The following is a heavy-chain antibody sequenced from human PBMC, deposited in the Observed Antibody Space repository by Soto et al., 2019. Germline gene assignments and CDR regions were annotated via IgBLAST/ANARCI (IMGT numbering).Heavy chain of an antibody. V-gene: IGHV4-39*01. CDR1: GGSISDISYC. Sequence: SETLSLTCTVSGGSISDISYCWGWIRQPPGKGLQWIGCMFYSGATYYNPSLKNRVTLSVDTSNNEFSLKLVSVTAPDTAVYYCARHKSGSDWLDPWGQGTLVTVYS. J-gene: IGHJ5*02. CDR2: MFYSGAT. CDR3: ARHKSGSDWLDP. D-gene: IGHD2-15*01.